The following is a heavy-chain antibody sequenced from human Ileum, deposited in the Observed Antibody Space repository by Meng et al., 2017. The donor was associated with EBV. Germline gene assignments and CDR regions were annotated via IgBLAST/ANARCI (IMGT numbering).Heavy chain of an antibody. V-gene: IGHV3-30*03. CDR2: ISSENYT. D-gene: IGHD2-15*01. CDR3: TRQGQDL. CDR1: GFTFSKQI. Sequence: VEFGGVVSQPGRSPRLSCVFSGFTFSKQIIHWIRQAPGEGLDWVAVISSENYTYYSDSVKGRFTITRDNSANTVYLQMDNLGPQDTALYFCTRQGQDLWGQGTLVTVSS. J-gene: IGHJ4*02.